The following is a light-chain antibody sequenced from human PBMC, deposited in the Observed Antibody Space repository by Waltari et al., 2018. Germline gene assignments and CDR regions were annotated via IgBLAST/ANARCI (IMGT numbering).Light chain of an antibody. CDR1: RNIGKY. CDR3: QQSSRT. V-gene: IGKV1-39*01. J-gene: IGKJ1*01. CDR2: GAS. Sequence: DIQMTQSPSSLSASIGHRVTITCRASRNIGKYLNWYQQKPGKAPKLLIFGASTLQSAVPSRFSASGSGTHFTLTIDSLLPEDFATYFCQQSSRTFGQGTKVESK.